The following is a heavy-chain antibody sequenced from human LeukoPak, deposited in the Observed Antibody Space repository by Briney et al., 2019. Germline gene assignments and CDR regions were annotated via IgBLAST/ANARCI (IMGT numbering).Heavy chain of an antibody. CDR1: GFTFSSYA. J-gene: IGHJ3*02. CDR3: ARAGSQWLVGDAFDI. Sequence: GGSLRLSCAASGFTFSSYAMSWVRQAPGKGLEWVSSISSSSSYIYYADSVKGRFTISRDNAKNSLYLQMNSLRAEDTAVYYCARAGSQWLVGDAFDIWGQGTMVTVSS. D-gene: IGHD6-19*01. CDR2: ISSSSSYI. V-gene: IGHV3-21*01.